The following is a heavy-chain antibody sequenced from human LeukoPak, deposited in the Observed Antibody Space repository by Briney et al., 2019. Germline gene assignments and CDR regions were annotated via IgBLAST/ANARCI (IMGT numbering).Heavy chain of an antibody. CDR1: GGSISSGGYY. V-gene: IGHV4-30-2*01. CDR3: ARGKGYDSPSGAFDI. J-gene: IGHJ3*02. D-gene: IGHD3-9*01. CDR2: TFYRGTT. Sequence: PSETLSLTCTVSGGSISSGGYYWSWFRQPRGKGLEWIGYTFYRGTTYYSPSLKSRVTISLDRSKNQFSLNMSSVTAADTAMYYGARGKGYDSPSGAFDIWGQGAMVTVSS.